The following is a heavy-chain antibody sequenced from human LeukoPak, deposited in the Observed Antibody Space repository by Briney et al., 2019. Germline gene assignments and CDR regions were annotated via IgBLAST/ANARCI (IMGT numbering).Heavy chain of an antibody. CDR1: GGSISSGGYY. CDR3: ARVSYDSSGYYRDY. J-gene: IGHJ4*02. Sequence: SETLSLTCTVSGGSISSGGYYWSWIRQHPGKGLEWIGYIYYSGSTYYNPSLKSRVTISVDTSKNQFSLKLSSVTAADMAVYYCARVSYDSSGYYRDYWGQGTLVTVSS. CDR2: IYYSGST. V-gene: IGHV4-31*03. D-gene: IGHD3-22*01.